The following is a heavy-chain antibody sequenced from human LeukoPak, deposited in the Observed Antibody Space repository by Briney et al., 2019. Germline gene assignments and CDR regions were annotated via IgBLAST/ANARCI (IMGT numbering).Heavy chain of an antibody. CDR2: IYYSGST. CDR1: GGSISSSSYY. J-gene: IGHJ6*03. D-gene: IGHD4-11*01. Sequence: PSETLSLTCTVSGGSISSSSYYWGWIRQPPGKGLEWIGSIYYSGSTYYNPSLKSRVTISVDTSKNQFSLKLSSVTAADTAAYYCARQPMTVTTRYYYYYYMDVWGKGTTVTVSS. V-gene: IGHV4-39*01. CDR3: ARQPMTVTTRYYYYYYMDV.